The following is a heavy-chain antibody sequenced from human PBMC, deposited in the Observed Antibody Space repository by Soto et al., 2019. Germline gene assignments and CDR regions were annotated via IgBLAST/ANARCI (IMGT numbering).Heavy chain of an antibody. Sequence: GGSLRLSCAASGFTFSRYAMSWVRQAPGKGLEWVSTLSGSGESTYYADSVKGRFTISRDNSRNTLYLQMNRLRAEDTAVYFCTNCGGDNVDYWGQGNLVTVSS. V-gene: IGHV3-23*01. D-gene: IGHD2-21*02. J-gene: IGHJ4*02. CDR2: LSGSGEST. CDR3: TNCGGDNVDY. CDR1: GFTFSRYA.